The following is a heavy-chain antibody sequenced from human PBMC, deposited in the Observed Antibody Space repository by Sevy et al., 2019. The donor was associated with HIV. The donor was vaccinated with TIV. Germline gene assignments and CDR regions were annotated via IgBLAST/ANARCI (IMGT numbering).Heavy chain of an antibody. CDR2: IVVGSDVT. CDR1: GFTFSSSA. Sequence: ASVKVSCKTSGFTFSSSAVQWVRQVRGQRIEWIGWIVVGSDVTNYAQNFQERVTISRDVSTKTVYMDLTSLRSEDTAVYYCAAEDMTTFGGHLRVFDIWGLGTMVTVSS. J-gene: IGHJ3*02. CDR3: AAEDMTTFGGHLRVFDI. V-gene: IGHV1-58*01. D-gene: IGHD3-16*01.